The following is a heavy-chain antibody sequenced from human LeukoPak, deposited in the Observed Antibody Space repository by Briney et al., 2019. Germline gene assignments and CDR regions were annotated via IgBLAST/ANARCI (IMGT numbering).Heavy chain of an antibody. J-gene: IGHJ4*02. D-gene: IGHD3-22*01. V-gene: IGHV1-46*01. CDR1: GYTFTSYY. Sequence: ASVKVSCKASGYTFTSYYMHWVRQAPGQGLEWMGIINPSGGSTSYAQKFQGRVTMTRDMSTSTVYMELSSLRSEDTAVYYCARGRGDSSGYYYSRWYFDYLGQGTLVTVSS. CDR2: INPSGGST. CDR3: ARGRGDSSGYYYSRWYFDY.